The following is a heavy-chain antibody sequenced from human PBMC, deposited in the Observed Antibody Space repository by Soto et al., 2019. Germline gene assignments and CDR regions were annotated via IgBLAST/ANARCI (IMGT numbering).Heavy chain of an antibody. D-gene: IGHD1-26*01. Sequence: ASVKVSCKASGYTFTSYGISWVRQAPGQGLEWMGWISAYNGNTNYAQKLQGRVTMTTDTSTSTAYMELRSLRSDDTAVYYCARDFVVSYQIVEPWFDPWGQGTLVTVSS. CDR1: GYTFTSYG. CDR2: ISAYNGNT. V-gene: IGHV1-18*04. CDR3: ARDFVVSYQIVEPWFDP. J-gene: IGHJ5*02.